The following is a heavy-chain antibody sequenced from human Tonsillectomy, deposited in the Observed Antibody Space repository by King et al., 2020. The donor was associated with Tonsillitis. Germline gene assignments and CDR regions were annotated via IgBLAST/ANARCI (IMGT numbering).Heavy chain of an antibody. J-gene: IGHJ4*02. V-gene: IGHV3-21*01. CDR1: GFTFSNYS. Sequence: VQLVESGGGLVKPGGSLRLSCAASGFTFSNYSMNWVRQAPGKGLEWVSSISSSSSYMHYADSVKGRFTISRDNAKNSLYLQMNSLRAEDTAVYYCLTVAGYFDYWGQGTLFTVSS. D-gene: IGHD6-19*01. CDR3: LTVAGYFDY. CDR2: ISSSSSYM.